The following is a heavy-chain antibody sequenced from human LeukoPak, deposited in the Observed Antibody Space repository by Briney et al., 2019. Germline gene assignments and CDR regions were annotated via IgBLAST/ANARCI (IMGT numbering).Heavy chain of an antibody. V-gene: IGHV1-2*02. CDR2: INPYSGGT. CDR3: ARIGISARGTNFHH. J-gene: IGHJ1*01. D-gene: IGHD6-13*01. Sequence: ASVKVSCKASGYSFTGYYMHWVRQAPGQGLEWMGWINPYSGGTNYAQNFQGRVTMTRDTSISTAYMELSRLRSDDTALYYCARIGISARGTNFHHWGQGTLVTVSS. CDR1: GYSFTGYY.